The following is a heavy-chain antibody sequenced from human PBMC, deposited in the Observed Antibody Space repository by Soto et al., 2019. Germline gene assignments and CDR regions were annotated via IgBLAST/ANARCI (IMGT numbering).Heavy chain of an antibody. CDR3: AREPGYCSGGSCYPGSFGAFDI. D-gene: IGHD2-15*01. J-gene: IGHJ3*02. Sequence: ASVTVSCTASGGTFSSYTISWVRQAPGQGLEWMGRIIPILGIANYAQKFQGRVTITADKSTSTAYMELSSLRSEDTAVYYCAREPGYCSGGSCYPGSFGAFDIWGQGTMVTVSS. V-gene: IGHV1-69*04. CDR1: GGTFSSYT. CDR2: IIPILGIA.